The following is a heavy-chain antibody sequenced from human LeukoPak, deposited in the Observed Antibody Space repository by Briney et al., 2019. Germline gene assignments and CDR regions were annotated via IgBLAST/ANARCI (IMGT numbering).Heavy chain of an antibody. CDR1: GGSLSDYY. CDR2: INHSGTT. V-gene: IGHV4-34*01. J-gene: IGHJ6*04. CDR3: ARAAGFMGV. Sequence: SETLSLTCAVHGGSLSDYYWGWIRQSPGKGLEWIGEINHSGTTNYYPSLKSRVTISLDTSNNQFSLKLSSVTAADTAMYYCARAAGFMGVWGKGTTVTVSS.